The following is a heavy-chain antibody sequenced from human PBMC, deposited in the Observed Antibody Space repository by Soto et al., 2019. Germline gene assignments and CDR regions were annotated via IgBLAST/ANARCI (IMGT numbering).Heavy chain of an antibody. CDR3: ARHLTEPNHGNKRPNQEVHI. CDR1: ADRFSTYG. Sequence: GESLKVSCTVYADRFSTYGLGWVRQMPGKGLEWMGVIYPCDSDTRYSPSFEGQVSISADKSTSTAHLQWDSLKASATAIYYCARHLTEPNHGNKRPNQEVHICGPGPVVTV. CDR2: IYPCDSDT. D-gene: IGHD1-1*01. V-gene: IGHV5-51*01. J-gene: IGHJ3*02.